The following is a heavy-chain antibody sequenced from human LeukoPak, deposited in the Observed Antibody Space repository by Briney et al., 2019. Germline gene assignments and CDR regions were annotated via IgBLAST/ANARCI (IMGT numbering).Heavy chain of an antibody. CDR3: ARDSYSTSCYDY. CDR1: GGSISSSSYY. J-gene: IGHJ4*02. V-gene: IGHV4-39*07. CDR2: IYSSGST. Sequence: KASETLSLTCTVSGGSISSSSYYWGWIRQPPGKGLEWIGRIYSSGSTNYNPSLKSRVTLSVDTSKNEFSLKLSSVTAADTAVYYCARDSYSTSCYDYWGQGILVTVSS. D-gene: IGHD2-2*01.